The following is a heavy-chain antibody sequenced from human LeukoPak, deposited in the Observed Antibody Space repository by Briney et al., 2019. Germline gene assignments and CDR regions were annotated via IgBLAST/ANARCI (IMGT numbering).Heavy chain of an antibody. J-gene: IGHJ2*01. V-gene: IGHV3-13*05. CDR1: GFTFSNYD. CDR2: IVTSGDP. CDR3: ARGGTPHWYFDL. Sequence: GGSLRLSCAASGFTFSNYDIHWVRQTSRKGLEWVSTIVTSGDPYYPGSMQGRFTISRENAKNSLFLEMNNLRAGDTAVYYCARGGTPHWYFDLWGRGTLVTVSS. D-gene: IGHD2-15*01.